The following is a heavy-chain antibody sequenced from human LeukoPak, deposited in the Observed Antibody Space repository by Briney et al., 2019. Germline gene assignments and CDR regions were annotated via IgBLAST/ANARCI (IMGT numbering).Heavy chain of an antibody. CDR2: IYHSGST. V-gene: IGHV4-30-2*01. D-gene: IGHD3-10*01. CDR3: ARMVRGLPFDY. J-gene: IGHJ4*02. Sequence: PSQTLSLTCAVSGGSISSGGYSWSWIRQPPGKGLEWIGYIYHSGSTYYNPSLKSRATISVDRSKNQFSLKLSSVTAADTAVYYCARMVRGLPFDYWGQGTLVTVSS. CDR1: GGSISSGGYS.